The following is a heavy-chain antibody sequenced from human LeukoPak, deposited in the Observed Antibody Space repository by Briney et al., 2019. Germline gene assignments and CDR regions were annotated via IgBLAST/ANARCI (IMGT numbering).Heavy chain of an antibody. CDR3: ARQPDIVATYDKNAFDI. Sequence: GESLKISCKGSGYSFTSYWIGWVRQMPGKGLEWMGIIYPGDSDTRYSPSFQGQVTISADKSISTAYLQWSSLKASDTAMYYCARQPDIVATYDKNAFDIWGQGTMVTVSS. CDR1: GYSFTSYW. CDR2: IYPGDSDT. D-gene: IGHD5-12*01. V-gene: IGHV5-51*01. J-gene: IGHJ3*02.